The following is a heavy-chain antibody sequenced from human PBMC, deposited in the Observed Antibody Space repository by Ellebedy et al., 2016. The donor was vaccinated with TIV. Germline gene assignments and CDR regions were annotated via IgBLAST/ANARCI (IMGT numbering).Heavy chain of an antibody. CDR3: ASGAFDI. CDR1: GFTFSSYW. V-gene: IGHV3-7*03. J-gene: IGHJ3*02. Sequence: GESLKISCAASGFTFSSYWMSWVRQVRQAPGKGLEWVANIRHDGGEKSYVDSVKGRFTISRDNAKKSLYLQMDGLRADDTAVYYCASGAFDIWGQGTTVTVSS. CDR2: IRHDGGEK.